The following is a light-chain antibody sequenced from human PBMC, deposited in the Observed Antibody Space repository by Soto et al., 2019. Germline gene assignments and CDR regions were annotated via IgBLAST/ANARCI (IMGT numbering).Light chain of an antibody. J-gene: IGLJ2*01. CDR3: AAWDDSLNAVV. CDR1: SSNIGSNT. Sequence: QSVLTQPPSASGTHGQRVTISCSGGSSNIGSNTVNWYQQLPGTAPNLLIYSNNQRPSGVPDRFSGSKSGTSASLAISGLQPEDEADYYCAAWDDSLNAVVFGGGTKLTVL. CDR2: SNN. V-gene: IGLV1-44*01.